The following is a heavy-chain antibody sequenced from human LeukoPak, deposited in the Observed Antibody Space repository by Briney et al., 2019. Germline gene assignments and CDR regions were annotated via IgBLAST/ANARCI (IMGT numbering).Heavy chain of an antibody. CDR1: GFTFSSYG. Sequence: GGSLRLSCAASGFTFSSYGMHWVRQAPGKGLEWVAVISYDGSNKYYADSVKGRFTISRDNSKNTLYLQMSSPRAEDTAVYYCTKDSNYMDVWGRGTTVTVSS. V-gene: IGHV3-30*18. D-gene: IGHD4-11*01. J-gene: IGHJ6*03. CDR2: ISYDGSNK. CDR3: TKDSNYMDV.